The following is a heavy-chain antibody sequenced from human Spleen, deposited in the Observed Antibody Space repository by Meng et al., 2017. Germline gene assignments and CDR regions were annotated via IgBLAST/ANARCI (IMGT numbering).Heavy chain of an antibody. CDR2: NNPRDGDA. D-gene: IGHD5-24*01. J-gene: IGHJ4*02. V-gene: IGHV1-46*04. CDR3: VRERDATYYFHN. CDR1: ADPFTYYH. Sequence: QVQLVQSGAEVMKPGASVKVSCKASADPFTYYHIHWVRQAPGQGLEWVGINNPRDGDARYSQKLRGRVTLTRDTSTSTAYMELSSLTSGDTAVYYCVRERDATYYFHNWGQGTLVTVSS.